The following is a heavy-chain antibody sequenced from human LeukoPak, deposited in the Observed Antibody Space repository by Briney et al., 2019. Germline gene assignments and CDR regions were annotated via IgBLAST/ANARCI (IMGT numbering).Heavy chain of an antibody. CDR2: IHHSGRT. Sequence: SETLSLTCAVSGGSISSNNWWSWVRQPPGKGLEWIGEIHHSGRTNYNPSLKSRVTISVDKSKNQFSLKLSSVTAADTAVYYCARIRGFGADYYYYYMDVWGKGTTVTVSS. J-gene: IGHJ6*03. CDR3: ARIRGFGADYYYYYMDV. CDR1: GGSISSNNW. D-gene: IGHD3-10*01. V-gene: IGHV4-4*02.